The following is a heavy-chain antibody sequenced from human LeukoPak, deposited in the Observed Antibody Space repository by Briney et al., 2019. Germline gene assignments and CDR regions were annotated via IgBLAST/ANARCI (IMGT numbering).Heavy chain of an antibody. J-gene: IGHJ4*02. CDR1: GGTFSSYA. CDR2: IIPILGIA. Sequence: SVKVSCKASGGTFSSYAISWVRQAPGQGLEWMGRIIPILGIANYAQKFQGRVTITADKSTSTAYMELSSLRSEDTAAYYCARVSYESYFDYWGQGTLVTVSS. V-gene: IGHV1-69*04. CDR3: ARVSYESYFDY. D-gene: IGHD5-12*01.